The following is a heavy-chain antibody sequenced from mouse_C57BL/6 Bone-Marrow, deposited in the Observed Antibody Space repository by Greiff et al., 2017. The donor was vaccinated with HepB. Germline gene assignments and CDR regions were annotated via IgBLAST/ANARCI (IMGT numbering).Heavy chain of an antibody. D-gene: IGHD3-2*02. CDR3: GKVDCSGVAWFAD. V-gene: IGHV1-82*01. Sequence: QVQLKQSGPELVKPGAPVKIPCTASGYAFSSSWMNWVRQRPGTGLEWIGRIYPGVGDTNYNGKFTGKATLTADNSSSTAYMQRSSLTAEDSAVYFCGKVDCSGVAWFADWGQGTRVTVSA. CDR2: IYPGVGDT. CDR1: GYAFSSSW. J-gene: IGHJ3*01.